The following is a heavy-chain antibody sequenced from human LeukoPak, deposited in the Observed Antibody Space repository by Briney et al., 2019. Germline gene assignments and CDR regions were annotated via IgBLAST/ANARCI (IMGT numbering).Heavy chain of an antibody. CDR2: IYYTGNT. D-gene: IGHD4-11*01. CDR3: AKSNAWDWFDP. J-gene: IGHJ5*02. CDR1: GGSISSYY. Sequence: SETLSLTCTVSGGSISSYYWSWIWQPPGKGLEWIGNIYYTGNTNYNPSLKSRVTISVDKSNNQFSLNLSSVTAADTAVYYCAKSNAWDWFDPWGQGTLVTVSS. V-gene: IGHV4-59*12.